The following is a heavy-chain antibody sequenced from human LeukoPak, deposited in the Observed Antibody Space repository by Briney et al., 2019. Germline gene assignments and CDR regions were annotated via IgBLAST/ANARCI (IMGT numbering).Heavy chain of an antibody. CDR2: ISTYNGNT. CDR1: GYTFTSYG. Sequence: GASVKVSCKASGYTFTSYGISWVRQAPGQGLEWMGWISTYNGNTNFAQKLQGRVTMTTDTSTSTAYMEPRSLRSDDTAVYYCARDLSLWFGESDESLDYWGQGTLVTVSS. V-gene: IGHV1-18*01. J-gene: IGHJ4*02. D-gene: IGHD3-10*01. CDR3: ARDLSLWFGESDESLDY.